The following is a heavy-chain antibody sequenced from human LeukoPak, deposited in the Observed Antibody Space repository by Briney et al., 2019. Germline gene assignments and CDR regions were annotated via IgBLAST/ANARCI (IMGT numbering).Heavy chain of an antibody. V-gene: IGHV4-59*01. CDR2: IYYSGST. CDR1: GGSISSYY. Sequence: SETLSLTCTVSGGSISSYYWSWIRQPPGKGLEWIGYIYYSGSTNYNPSLKSRVTISVGTSKNQFSLKLSSVTAADTAVYYCARVYYDSSGYFAFDYWGQGTLVTVSS. D-gene: IGHD3-22*01. CDR3: ARVYYDSSGYFAFDY. J-gene: IGHJ4*02.